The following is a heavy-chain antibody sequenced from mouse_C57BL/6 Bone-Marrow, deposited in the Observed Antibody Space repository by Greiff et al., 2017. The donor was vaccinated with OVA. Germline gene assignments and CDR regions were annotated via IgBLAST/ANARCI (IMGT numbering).Heavy chain of an antibody. CDR1: GYTFTSYW. Sequence: QVQLQQPGAELVMPGASVKLSCKASGYTFTSYWMHWVKQRPGQGLEWIGEIDPSDSYTNYNQKFKGKSTLTVDKSSSTAYMQLSSLTSEDSAVYYCARGRIVTPYYYAMDYWGQGTSVTVSS. CDR3: ARGRIVTPYYYAMDY. CDR2: IDPSDSYT. V-gene: IGHV1-69*01. J-gene: IGHJ4*01. D-gene: IGHD2-12*01.